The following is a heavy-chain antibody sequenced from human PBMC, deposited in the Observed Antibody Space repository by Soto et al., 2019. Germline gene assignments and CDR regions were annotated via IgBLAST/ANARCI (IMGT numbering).Heavy chain of an antibody. CDR3: TTVSYCSGTSCYYYHYMDV. CDR2: IKSKTEGGTT. D-gene: IGHD2-2*01. CDR1: GLTFSNAW. J-gene: IGHJ6*03. V-gene: IGHV3-15*01. Sequence: EVQLVESGGGLVKPGGSLRLSCAASGLTFSNAWMNWVRQAPGKGLEWVGRIKSKTEGGTTDYAAPVKGRFTISRDDSRDTLSLQMNSLRNEDTAVYYCTTVSYCSGTSCYYYHYMDVWGKGTTVTVS.